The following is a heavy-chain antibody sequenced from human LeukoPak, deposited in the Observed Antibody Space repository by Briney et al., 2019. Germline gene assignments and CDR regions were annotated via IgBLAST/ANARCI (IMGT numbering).Heavy chain of an antibody. V-gene: IGHV4-30-4*01. J-gene: IGHJ4*02. Sequence: SQTLSLTCTVSGGSISSGDYYWSWIRQPPGKGLEWIGYIYYSGGTHYNPSLKSRVTISVDMSKNQFSLKLRSVTAADTAVYYCASRDYYGSGSYQYWGQGTLVTVSS. CDR3: ASRDYYGSGSYQY. CDR1: GGSISSGDYY. D-gene: IGHD3-10*01. CDR2: IYYSGGT.